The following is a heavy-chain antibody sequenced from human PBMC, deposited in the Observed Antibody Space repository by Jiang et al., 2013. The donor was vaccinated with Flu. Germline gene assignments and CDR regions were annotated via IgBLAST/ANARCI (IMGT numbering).Heavy chain of an antibody. J-gene: IGHJ3*02. D-gene: IGHD1-1*01. Sequence: GSGLVKPSETLSLTCTVSGGSSSSYYWSWIRQPPGKGLEWIGYIYYSGSTNYNPSLKSRVTISVDTSKNQFSLKLSSVTAADTAVYYCARDGSERGPYAFDIWGQGTMVTVSS. V-gene: IGHV4-59*13. CDR1: GGSSSSYY. CDR3: ARDGSERGPYAFDI. CDR2: IYYSGST.